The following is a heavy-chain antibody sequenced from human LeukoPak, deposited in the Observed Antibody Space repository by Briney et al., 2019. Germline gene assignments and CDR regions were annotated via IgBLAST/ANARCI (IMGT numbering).Heavy chain of an antibody. Sequence: GGSLRLSCAASGFTFSSYSMNWVRQAPGKGLEWVSSISSSSSYIYYADSVKGRFTISRDTAKNSLYLQMNSLRAEDTAVYYCARGPSPSRYGLYYFDYWGQGTLVTVSS. D-gene: IGHD5-18*01. J-gene: IGHJ4*02. CDR1: GFTFSSYS. CDR3: ARGPSPSRYGLYYFDY. CDR2: ISSSSSYI. V-gene: IGHV3-21*01.